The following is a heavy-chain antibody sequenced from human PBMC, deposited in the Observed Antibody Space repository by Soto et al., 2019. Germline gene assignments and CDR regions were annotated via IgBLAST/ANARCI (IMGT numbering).Heavy chain of an antibody. J-gene: IGHJ5*02. CDR1: GYTFTSYG. CDR3: ARPPYGDYQSWFDP. V-gene: IGHV1-18*01. CDR2: ISAYNGNT. Sequence: ASVKVSCEASGYTFTSYGISWVRQAPGQGLEWMGWISAYNGNTNYAQKLQGRVTMTTDTSTSTAYMELRSLRSDDTAVYYCARPPYGDYQSWFDPWGQGTLVTVSS. D-gene: IGHD4-17*01.